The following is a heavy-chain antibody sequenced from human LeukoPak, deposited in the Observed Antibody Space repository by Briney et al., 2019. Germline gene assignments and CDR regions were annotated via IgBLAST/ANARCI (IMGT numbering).Heavy chain of an antibody. J-gene: IGHJ4*02. V-gene: IGHV3-74*01. CDR3: ARDAETVRAFDY. CDR2: LSTDGSRT. Sequence: GGSLRLSCTASGFTFSRHWMHWVRQAPGKGLEWVSRLSTDGSRTTYADSVKGRFIISRDNAKNTVYLQMNSLRAVDTAVYYCARDAETVRAFDYWGQGTLVTVSS. D-gene: IGHD3-10*01. CDR1: GFTFSRHW.